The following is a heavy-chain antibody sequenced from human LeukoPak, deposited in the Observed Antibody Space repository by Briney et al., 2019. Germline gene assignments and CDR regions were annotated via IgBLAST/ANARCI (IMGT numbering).Heavy chain of an antibody. Sequence: GGSLRLSCAASGFTFDDYAMHYLRQAPGKGLEWVSGISWNSGSIGYADSVKGRFTISRDNAKNSLYLQMNSLRAEDTALYYCAKDLYGSSWSFDYWGQGTLVTVSS. CDR1: GFTFDDYA. CDR3: AKDLYGSSWSFDY. J-gene: IGHJ4*02. D-gene: IGHD6-13*01. V-gene: IGHV3-9*01. CDR2: ISWNSGSI.